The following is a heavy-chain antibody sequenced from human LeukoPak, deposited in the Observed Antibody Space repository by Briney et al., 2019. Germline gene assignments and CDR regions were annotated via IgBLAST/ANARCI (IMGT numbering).Heavy chain of an antibody. D-gene: IGHD3-22*01. CDR1: GFTVSSNY. J-gene: IGHJ6*03. V-gene: IGHV3-53*01. CDR2: IYSGGST. CDR3: AKACYYYYDSSGYKVRSRYMDV. Sequence: PGGSLRLSCAASGFTVSSNYMSWVRQAPGKGLEWVSVIYSGGSTYYADSVKGRFTISRDNSKNTLYLQMNSLRAEDTAVYYCAKACYYYYDSSGYKVRSRYMDVWGKGTTVTISS.